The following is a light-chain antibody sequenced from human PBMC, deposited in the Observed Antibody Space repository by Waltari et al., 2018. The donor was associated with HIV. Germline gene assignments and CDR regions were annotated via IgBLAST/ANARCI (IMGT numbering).Light chain of an antibody. CDR3: QQYYSTPRT. J-gene: IGKJ1*01. V-gene: IGKV4-1*01. Sequence: DIVMTQSPDSLVVSLGERATINCKSSQSVLYSSNNKNYLAWYQQKPGQPPKLRIYWASTRESGVPDRFSGSGSGTDFTLTISSLQAEDVAVYYCQQYYSTPRTFGQGTKVEIK. CDR1: QSVLYSSNNKNY. CDR2: WAS.